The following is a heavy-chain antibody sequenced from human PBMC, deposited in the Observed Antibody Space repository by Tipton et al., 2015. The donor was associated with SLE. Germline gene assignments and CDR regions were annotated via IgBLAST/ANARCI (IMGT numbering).Heavy chain of an antibody. Sequence: GSLRLSCAASGFTFRTYAMAWVRQSPGKGLEWVSLISGGGGSTHYAYPVRGRFTISRDNSKNTLSLQLNTLRADDTAIYYCAKDRYCGGGTCFASYFDLWGQGTPVTVSS. CDR2: ISGGGGST. CDR1: GFTFRTYA. V-gene: IGHV3-23*01. CDR3: AKDRYCGGGTCFASYFDL. J-gene: IGHJ4*02. D-gene: IGHD2-21*01.